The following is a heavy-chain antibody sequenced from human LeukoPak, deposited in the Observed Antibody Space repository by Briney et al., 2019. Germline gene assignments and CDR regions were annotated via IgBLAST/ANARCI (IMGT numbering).Heavy chain of an antibody. CDR1: GGSITSSSYC. J-gene: IGHJ4*02. D-gene: IGHD6-13*01. CDR2: VYYSGST. V-gene: IGHV4-39*01. CDR3: ARHNLAMYNNIWYDY. Sequence: SETLSLTCTLSGGSITSSSYCWAWIRQPPGKGLEWIGTVYYSGSTYYNPSLKSRVTISVDTSKNQFSLKLTSVTAADTAVYYCARHNLAMYNNIWYDYWGQGTLVTVSS.